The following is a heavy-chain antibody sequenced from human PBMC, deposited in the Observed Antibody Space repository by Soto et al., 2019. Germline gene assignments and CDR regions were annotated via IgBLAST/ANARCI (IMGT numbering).Heavy chain of an antibody. CDR2: IYFNGNT. Sequence: PSETLSLTCTVSAASFSKYYWTWIRQPPGKGLEWIGYIYFNGNTKYNPSLEGRLTISIDTSKKEFSLKLTSVTSAAGAVYYCARVPFGGIVLDDWGEGAQVTVCS. CDR1: AASFSKYY. CDR3: ARVPFGGIVLDD. V-gene: IGHV4-59*01. D-gene: IGHD3-16*01. J-gene: IGHJ4*02.